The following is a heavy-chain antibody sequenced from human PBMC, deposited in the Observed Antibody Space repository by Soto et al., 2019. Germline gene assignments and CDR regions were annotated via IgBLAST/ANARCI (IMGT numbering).Heavy chain of an antibody. Sequence: GASVKVSCKTSGYTFTDYAIYWVRQAPGQSLEWMGWISTGNGNTKFSQKFQGRVTITRDTSATTAYMELISLRSEDTAVYYCAKASRMWTPDYWGQRTLVTVSS. CDR2: ISTGNGNT. D-gene: IGHD2-21*01. CDR1: GYTFTDYA. V-gene: IGHV1-3*04. J-gene: IGHJ4*02. CDR3: AKASRMWTPDY.